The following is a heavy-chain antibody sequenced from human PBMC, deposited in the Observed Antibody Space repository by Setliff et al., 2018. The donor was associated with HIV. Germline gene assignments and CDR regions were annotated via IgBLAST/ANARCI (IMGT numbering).Heavy chain of an antibody. CDR1: GYSISSGYY. CDR3: ARGSRQLTIFGVVFKTNYYFMDV. J-gene: IGHJ6*03. D-gene: IGHD3-3*01. Sequence: SETLSLTCAVSGYSISSGYYWGWIRQPPGKGLEWIGSMDSSGNTYYSPSLRSRVTLSLDTSKNQFSLTLNSVTAADTAVYYCARGSRQLTIFGVVFKTNYYFMDVWGKGTAVTVSS. V-gene: IGHV4-38-2*01. CDR2: MDSSGNT.